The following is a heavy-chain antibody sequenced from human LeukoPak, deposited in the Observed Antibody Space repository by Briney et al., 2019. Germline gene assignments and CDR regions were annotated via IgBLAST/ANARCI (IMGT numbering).Heavy chain of an antibody. J-gene: IGHJ4*02. D-gene: IGHD6-19*01. CDR2: IKEDGSEK. CDR1: GFALSRYW. CDR3: ASMSRSSGWYV. Sequence: GGSLRLSCAASGFALSRYWMSWVRQAPGKGLEWVANIKEDGSEKYSVASVKGRFTISRDNAKNSLYLQMNSLRAEDTAVYYCASMSRSSGWYVGGQGTLVTVSS. V-gene: IGHV3-7*02.